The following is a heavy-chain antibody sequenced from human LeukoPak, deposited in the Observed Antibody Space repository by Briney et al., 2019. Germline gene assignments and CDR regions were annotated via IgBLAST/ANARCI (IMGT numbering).Heavy chain of an antibody. Sequence: PGGSLRLSCAASGFTFSSYEMNWVRQAPGKGLEWVSYISSSGSTIYYADSLKGRFTISRDNAKNSLYLQMNSLRAEDTAVYYCARLVGNSPSFDYWGQGTLVTVSS. V-gene: IGHV3-48*03. CDR2: ISSSGSTI. CDR1: GFTFSSYE. CDR3: ARLVGNSPSFDY. D-gene: IGHD4-23*01. J-gene: IGHJ4*02.